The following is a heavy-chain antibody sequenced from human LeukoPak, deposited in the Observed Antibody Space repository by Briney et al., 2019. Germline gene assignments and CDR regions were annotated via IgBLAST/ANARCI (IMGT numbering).Heavy chain of an antibody. J-gene: IGHJ5*02. D-gene: IGHD5-18*01. V-gene: IGHV4-34*01. CDR1: GGSFSGYY. Sequence: SETLSLTCAVYGGSFSGYYWSWIRQPPGKGLEWIGEINHSGSTNYNPSLKCRVTISVDTSKNQFSLKLSSVTAADTAVYYCARVGRRGYRVNNWFDPWGQGTLVTVSS. CDR2: INHSGST. CDR3: ARVGRRGYRVNNWFDP.